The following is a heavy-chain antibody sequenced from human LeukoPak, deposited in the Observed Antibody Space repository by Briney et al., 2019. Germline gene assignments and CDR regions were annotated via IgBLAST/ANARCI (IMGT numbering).Heavy chain of an antibody. CDR2: IYSGGAT. V-gene: IGHV3-23*03. Sequence: PGGSLRLSCAASQFTFSNYAMSWVRQAPGKGLEWVSIIYSGGATYYADSVMGRFTISRDNSKNTLDLQMNSLRAEDTAVYYCARSSERRYYFDYWGQGALVTVSS. CDR1: QFTFSNYA. D-gene: IGHD3-22*01. CDR3: ARSSERRYYFDY. J-gene: IGHJ4*02.